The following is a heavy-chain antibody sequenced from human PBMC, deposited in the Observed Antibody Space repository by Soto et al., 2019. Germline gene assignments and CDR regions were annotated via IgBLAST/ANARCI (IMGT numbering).Heavy chain of an antibody. V-gene: IGHV3-23*01. J-gene: IGHJ4*02. CDR2: ISGSGGST. CDR3: AKDREPSIKRSGWYIDY. CDR1: GFTFSSYA. Sequence: QTGGSLRLSCAAPGFTFSSYAMSWVRQAPGKGLEWVSAISGSGGSTYYADSVKGRFTISRDNSKNTLYLQMNSLRAEDTAVYYCAKDREPSIKRSGWYIDYWGQGTLVTVSS. D-gene: IGHD6-19*01.